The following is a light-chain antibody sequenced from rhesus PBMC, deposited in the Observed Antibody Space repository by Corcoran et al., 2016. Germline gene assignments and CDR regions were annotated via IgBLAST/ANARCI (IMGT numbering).Light chain of an antibody. CDR2: AAS. V-gene: IGKV1-94*01. Sequence: DIXMTQSPSSLSASVGDRVTVTCRASQGINKELSWYQPKKGKALTLLIYAASSLQAGVSSRLSCSGSLTDSTPTISSLKPEHVETYYWXXDXTXPYIFXQGTKVXIX. CDR3: XXDXTXPYI. J-gene: IGKJ2*01. CDR1: QGINKE.